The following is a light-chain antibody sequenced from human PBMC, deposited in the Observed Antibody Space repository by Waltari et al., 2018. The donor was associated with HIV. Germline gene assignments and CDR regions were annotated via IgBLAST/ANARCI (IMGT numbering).Light chain of an antibody. J-gene: IGLJ1*01. CDR2: EVK. V-gene: IGLV2-8*01. CDR1: SSDVVASDY. CDR3: NSYVGSNNYI. Sequence: QSALPQPASVSGSPGQSISISCSGTSSDVVASDYVSWYHQHPGEAPTLILYEVKKRPSGVPDRFSGSKSGNTASLTVSGLQAEDEADYYCNSYVGSNNYIFGTGTKVTVL.